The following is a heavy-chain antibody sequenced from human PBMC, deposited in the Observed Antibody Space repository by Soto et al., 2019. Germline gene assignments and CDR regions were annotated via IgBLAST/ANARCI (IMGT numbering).Heavy chain of an antibody. V-gene: IGHV4-31*03. CDR1: GGSISSGGYY. CDR3: ARDNIAAAGNYYYYGMDV. CDR2: IYYSGST. D-gene: IGHD6-13*01. J-gene: IGHJ6*04. Sequence: RSLTCTVSGGSISSGGYYWSWIRQHPGKGLEWIGYIYYSGSTYYNPSLKSRVTISVDTSKNQFSLKLSSVTAADTAVYYCARDNIAAAGNYYYYGMDVRGKGTTVTVSS.